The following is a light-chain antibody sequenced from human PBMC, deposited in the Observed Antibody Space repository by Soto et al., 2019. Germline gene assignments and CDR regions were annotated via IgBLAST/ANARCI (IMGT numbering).Light chain of an antibody. V-gene: IGKV1-9*01. Sequence: DIQLTQSPSFLSASVGDRVTITCRASQGISSSLAWYHQKPGKAPRLLIYAASTLERGVPSRFSGSQSGPEFSLTISSLQPEDSATYYCQHINSYRRATFGQVITLEIK. CDR2: AAS. J-gene: IGKJ2*01. CDR1: QGISSS. CDR3: QHINSYRRAT.